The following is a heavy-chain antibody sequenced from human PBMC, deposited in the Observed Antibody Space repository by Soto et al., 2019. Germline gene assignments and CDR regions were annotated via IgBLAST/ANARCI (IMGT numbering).Heavy chain of an antibody. D-gene: IGHD3-3*01. CDR3: ARGDIVRFLDPIPYYYYGMDV. J-gene: IGHJ6*02. CDR1: GFTFSSYA. CDR2: ISYDGSNK. Sequence: QVQLVEPGGGVVQPGRSLRLSCAASGFTFSSYAMHWVRQAPGKGLEWVAVISYDGSNKYYADSVKGRFTISRDNSKNTLYLQMNSLRAEDTAVYYCARGDIVRFLDPIPYYYYGMDVWGQGTTVTVSS. V-gene: IGHV3-30-3*01.